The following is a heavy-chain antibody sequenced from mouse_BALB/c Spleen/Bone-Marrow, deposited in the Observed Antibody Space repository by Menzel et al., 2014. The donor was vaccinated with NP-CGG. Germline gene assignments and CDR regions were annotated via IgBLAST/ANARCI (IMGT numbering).Heavy chain of an antibody. CDR1: GFTFSSYG. Sequence: EVQGVESGGGLVKPGGSLRLSCAASGFTFSSYGMSWVSQTPDKRLEWVATISGGGSYTYYHDSLKGRFSICRDNVKNNLCLENSSLGSEDTDVYYCGRCHYRYVAYAMDYWGQGTSVTGSS. V-gene: IGHV5-9-2*01. CDR3: GRCHYRYVAYAMDY. D-gene: IGHD2-14*01. J-gene: IGHJ4*01. CDR2: ISGGGSYT.